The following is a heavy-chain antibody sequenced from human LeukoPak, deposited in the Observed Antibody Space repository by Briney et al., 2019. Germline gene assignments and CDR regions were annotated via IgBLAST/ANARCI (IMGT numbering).Heavy chain of an antibody. Sequence: SETLSLTCTVSGASIRNSTHYWGWIRQPPGKGLEWIGSLYYSGSTYYSPSLENRVTISLDTSKNQFSLKLSSVTAADTAVYFCARLRDDNGAWYYFDSWGQGTLVTVSS. CDR1: GASIRNSTHY. J-gene: IGHJ4*02. CDR3: ARLRDDNGAWYYFDS. V-gene: IGHV4-39*01. D-gene: IGHD2-8*01. CDR2: LYYSGST.